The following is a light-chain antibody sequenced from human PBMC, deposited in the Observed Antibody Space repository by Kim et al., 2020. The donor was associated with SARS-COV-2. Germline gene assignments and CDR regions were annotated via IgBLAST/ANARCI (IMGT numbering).Light chain of an antibody. V-gene: IGKV3-11*01. Sequence: ETVLTQSPATLSLSLGENATLSCRASQSVSTFLVWYRQKPGQTPRLVISDASNRATGIPPRVTGSGSGTDFTLTISSLEPEDFAIYYCQQRTNWPPTFGQGTKVDIK. CDR2: DAS. CDR3: QQRTNWPPT. J-gene: IGKJ1*01. CDR1: QSVSTF.